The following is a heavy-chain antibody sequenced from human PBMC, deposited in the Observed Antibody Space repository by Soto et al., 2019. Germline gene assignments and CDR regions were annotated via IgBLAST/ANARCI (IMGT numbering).Heavy chain of an antibody. CDR2: IIPIFATA. V-gene: IGHV1-69*12. Sequence: QVQLVQSGAEVKKPGSSVKVSCKASGGTFSSYAISWVRQAPGQGLEWMGGIIPIFATANYAQKFQGRVTITADESAKKAYMELRRLRYENTAVYYCATHGLQSYYYYGMDVWGQGTTVTVSS. CDR1: GGTFSSYA. D-gene: IGHD5-18*01. CDR3: ATHGLQSYYYYGMDV. J-gene: IGHJ6*02.